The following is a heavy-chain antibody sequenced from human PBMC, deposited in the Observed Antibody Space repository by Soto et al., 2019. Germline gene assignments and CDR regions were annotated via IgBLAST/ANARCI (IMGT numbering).Heavy chain of an antibody. J-gene: IGHJ4*02. CDR1: GFTITSSA. Sequence: EVQLLDSGGGLVQPGESLRLSCAASGFTITSSAMSWVLQAPGKGLEWVSTTGISGRTTYYADSVKGRFTVSRDDSKNTLDLQMSSLRAEDTAVYYCATVHNTSRSFDYWGQGTPVTVSS. D-gene: IGHD1-20*01. CDR2: TGISGRTT. CDR3: ATVHNTSRSFDY. V-gene: IGHV3-23*01.